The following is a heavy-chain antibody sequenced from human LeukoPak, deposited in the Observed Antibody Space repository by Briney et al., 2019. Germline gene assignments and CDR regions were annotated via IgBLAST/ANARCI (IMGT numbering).Heavy chain of an antibody. V-gene: IGHV3-23*01. D-gene: IGHD6-19*01. CDR3: AKGYSSGWANWLDP. CDR2: ISGSGSGT. CDR1: GFTFSSYA. Sequence: GGSLRLSCAASGFTFSSYAMTWVRQAPGKGLEWVSGISGSGSGTYYADSVKGRFTISRDNSKNTLYLQLNSLRAEDTAVYYCAKGYSSGWANWLDPWGQGTLVTVSS. J-gene: IGHJ5*02.